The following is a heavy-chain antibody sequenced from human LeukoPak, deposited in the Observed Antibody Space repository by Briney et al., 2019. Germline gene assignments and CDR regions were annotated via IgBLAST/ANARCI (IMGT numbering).Heavy chain of an antibody. V-gene: IGHV4-4*08. CDR3: ARAGSGSYGWFDP. CDR2: IYPTGST. Sequence: SETLSLTCTVSSGSISSYYWSWIRQPPGKGLEWVGLIYPTGSTNYNPFLKSRVTISVDTSKNQFSLKLSSVTAADTAVYYCARAGSGSYGWFDPWGQGTLVTVSS. CDR1: SGSISSYY. J-gene: IGHJ5*02. D-gene: IGHD3-22*01.